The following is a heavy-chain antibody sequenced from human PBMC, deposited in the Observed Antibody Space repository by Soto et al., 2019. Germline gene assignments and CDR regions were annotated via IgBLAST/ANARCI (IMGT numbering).Heavy chain of an antibody. CDR2: MNPNSGNT. V-gene: IGHV1-8*01. Sequence: QVQLVQSGAEVKKPGASVKVSCKASGYTFTSYDINWVRQATGQWLEWMGWMNPNSGNTGYAQKFQGRVTLTRNTALSTAYMELSSLRSEDTAVYYRVFGWNYYVSFDYWGQGTLVDVSS. CDR3: VFGWNYYVSFDY. CDR1: GYTFTSYD. D-gene: IGHD3-22*01. J-gene: IGHJ4*02.